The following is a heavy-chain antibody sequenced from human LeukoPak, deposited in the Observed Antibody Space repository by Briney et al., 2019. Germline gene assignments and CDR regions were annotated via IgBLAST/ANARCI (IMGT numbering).Heavy chain of an antibody. Sequence: SVKVSCKASGGTFSSYAISCVPQAPGQGLEYMRGIIPIFGTANYAQKFQRRVTITTDESTSTAYMELSSMRSEDTAVYYCARGRGVVVPAAITAAVPNYYYYYMDVWGKGTTVTVSS. CDR3: ARGRGVVVPAAITAAVPNYYYYYMDV. D-gene: IGHD2-2*01. J-gene: IGHJ6*03. CDR2: IIPIFGTA. V-gene: IGHV1-69*05. CDR1: GGTFSSYA.